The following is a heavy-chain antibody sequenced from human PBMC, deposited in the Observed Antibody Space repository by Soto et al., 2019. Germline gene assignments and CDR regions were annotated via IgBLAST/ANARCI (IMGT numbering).Heavy chain of an antibody. Sequence: SETLSLTCTVSGGSISSGGYYWSWIRQHPGKGLEWIGYIYYSGSTYYNPSLKSRVTISVDTSKNQFSLKLSSVTAADTAVYYCARNLDYGDYVWFDPWGQGTLVTVSS. J-gene: IGHJ5*02. D-gene: IGHD4-17*01. CDR2: IYYSGST. CDR1: GGSISSGGYY. V-gene: IGHV4-31*03. CDR3: ARNLDYGDYVWFDP.